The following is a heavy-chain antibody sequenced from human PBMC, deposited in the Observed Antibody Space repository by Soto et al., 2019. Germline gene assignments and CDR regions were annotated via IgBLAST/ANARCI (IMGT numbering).Heavy chain of an antibody. Sequence: GGSLRLSCAASGFTFSSYSMNWVRQAPGKGLEWVSSISSSSSYIYYADSVKGRFTISRDKAKNSLYLQMNNLRAEDTAVYYCARDRGYCSSTSSYHDAFDIWGQGTMVTVSS. CDR1: GFTFSSYS. CDR2: ISSSSSYI. D-gene: IGHD2-2*01. J-gene: IGHJ3*02. V-gene: IGHV3-21*01. CDR3: ARDRGYCSSTSSYHDAFDI.